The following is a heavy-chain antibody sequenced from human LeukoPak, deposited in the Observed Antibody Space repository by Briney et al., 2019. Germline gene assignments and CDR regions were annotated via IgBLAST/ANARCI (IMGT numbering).Heavy chain of an antibody. CDR3: AHRGYAYGNTFDS. J-gene: IGHJ4*02. D-gene: IGHD3-10*01. CDR2: IYWDDDK. Sequence: SGPNLGKPTETLTLTCTFSGFSLSANTAAVGWIRQPPGKALEWLALIYWDDDKRYNPSLHGRVTITKVTSKNQVVLVMTDMDPLDTGIYYCAHRGYAYGNTFDSWGQGSLVTVSS. CDR1: GFSLSANTAA. V-gene: IGHV2-5*02.